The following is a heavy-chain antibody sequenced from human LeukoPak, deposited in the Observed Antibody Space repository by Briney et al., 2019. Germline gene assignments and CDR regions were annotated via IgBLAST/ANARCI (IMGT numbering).Heavy chain of an antibody. CDR3: ARLDYYGSGSYS. Sequence: GGSLRLSCAASGFTVSSNYMSWVRHAPGKGLEWVSVIYSGGSTYYADSVKGRFTISRDNSKNTLYLQMNSLRAEDTAVYYCARLDYYGSGSYSWGQGTLVTVSS. V-gene: IGHV3-53*01. CDR2: IYSGGST. D-gene: IGHD3-10*01. J-gene: IGHJ4*02. CDR1: GFTVSSNY.